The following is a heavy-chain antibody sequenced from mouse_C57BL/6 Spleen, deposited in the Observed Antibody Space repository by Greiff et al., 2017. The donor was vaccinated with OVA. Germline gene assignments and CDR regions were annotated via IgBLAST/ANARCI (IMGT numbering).Heavy chain of an antibody. J-gene: IGHJ2*01. Sequence: VQLQQSGPELVKPGASVKISCKASGYAFSSSWMNWVKQRPGKGLEWIGRIYPGDGDTNYNGKFKGKATLTADKSSSTAYMQLSSLTSEDSAVYFCAREVIYDYDGYWGQGTTLTVSS. CDR1: GYAFSSSW. D-gene: IGHD2-4*01. V-gene: IGHV1-82*01. CDR3: AREVIYDYDGY. CDR2: IYPGDGDT.